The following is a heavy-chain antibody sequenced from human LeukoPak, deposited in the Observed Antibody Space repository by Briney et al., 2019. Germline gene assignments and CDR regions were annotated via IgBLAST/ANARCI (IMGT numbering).Heavy chain of an antibody. CDR2: IYYSGST. Sequence: PSETLSLTCTVSGGSLSSNSYYWSWIRQHPGKGLEWIGYIYYSGSTYYNPSLKSRVTISVDTSKNQFSLKLSSVTAADTAVYSCAGYCGGDCYPPNWYFDLWGRGTLVTVSS. J-gene: IGHJ2*01. CDR1: GGSLSSNSYY. D-gene: IGHD2-21*02. CDR3: AGYCGGDCYPPNWYFDL. V-gene: IGHV4-31*03.